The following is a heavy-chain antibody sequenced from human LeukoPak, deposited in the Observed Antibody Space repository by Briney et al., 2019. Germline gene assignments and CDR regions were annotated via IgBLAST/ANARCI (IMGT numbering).Heavy chain of an antibody. CDR3: ARDSYYYDSSGPYYYYYYMDV. D-gene: IGHD3-22*01. Sequence: GGSLRLSCAASGFTFTNSAMTWVRQAPGKGLEWVSYISSSSSTIYYADSVKGRFTISRDNAKNSLYLQMNSLRDEDTAVYYCARDSYYYDSSGPYYYYYYMDVWGKGTTVTVSS. CDR2: ISSSSSTI. J-gene: IGHJ6*03. CDR1: GFTFTNSA. V-gene: IGHV3-48*02.